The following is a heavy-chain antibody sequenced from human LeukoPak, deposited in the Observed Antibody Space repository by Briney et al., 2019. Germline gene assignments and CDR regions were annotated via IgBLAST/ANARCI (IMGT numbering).Heavy chain of an antibody. CDR3: ARAFVWCMDV. CDR1: GGPISTYY. CDR2: NSYSGST. J-gene: IGHJ6*03. Sequence: SETLSLTCTVSGGPISTYYWSWIRQPPGKELEWIGYNSYSGSTNYNPSLKSRVTISVDASKNQFSLKLSSVTAADTAVYYCARAFVWCMDVWGKGTTVTVSS. V-gene: IGHV4-59*01. D-gene: IGHD4/OR15-4a*01.